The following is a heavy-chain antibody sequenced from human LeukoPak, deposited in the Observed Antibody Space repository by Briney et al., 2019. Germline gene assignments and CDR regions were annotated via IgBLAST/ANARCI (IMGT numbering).Heavy chain of an antibody. D-gene: IGHD3-10*01. CDR1: GAPVTDYY. V-gene: IGHV4-4*07. Sequence: SETLSLTCTVSGAPVTDYYWTWIRQPAGKGLEWIGRMSITENTYYSPSLESRVTISVDGSKNQFSLNLTSRTAADTAVYSSARLEGSGAPDYWGQGIRVTVSS. J-gene: IGHJ4*02. CDR3: ARLEGSGAPDY. CDR2: MSITENT.